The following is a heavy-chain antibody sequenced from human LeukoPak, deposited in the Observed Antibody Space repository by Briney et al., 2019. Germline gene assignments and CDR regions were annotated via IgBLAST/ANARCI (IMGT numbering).Heavy chain of an antibody. V-gene: IGHV4-59*08. CDR2: IYYSGST. CDR1: GGSISSYY. J-gene: IGHJ5*02. Sequence: PSETLSLTCTVSGGSISSYYWSWIRQPPGKGLEWIGYIYYSGSTNYNPSLKSRVTISVDTSKNQFSLKLSSVTAADTAVYYCARHSSDWKGSNWFDPWGQGTPVAVSS. D-gene: IGHD6-19*01. CDR3: ARHSSDWKGSNWFDP.